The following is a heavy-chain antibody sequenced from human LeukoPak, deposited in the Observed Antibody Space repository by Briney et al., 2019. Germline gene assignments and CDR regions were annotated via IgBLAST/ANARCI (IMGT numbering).Heavy chain of an antibody. Sequence: GGSLRLSCAASGFTFSSYAMSWVRQAPGKGLECVSSITFSSSHIYYADSVKGRFTISRDNTKDSLYLQMNSLRAEDTAIYYCARGPQFSGPGWFDPWGQGTLVTVS. CDR2: ITFSSSHI. J-gene: IGHJ5*02. CDR3: ARGPQFSGPGWFDP. V-gene: IGHV3-21*01. D-gene: IGHD3-10*01. CDR1: GFTFSSYA.